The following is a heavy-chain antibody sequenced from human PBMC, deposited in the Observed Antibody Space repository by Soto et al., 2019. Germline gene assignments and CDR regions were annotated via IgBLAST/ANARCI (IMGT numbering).Heavy chain of an antibody. CDR3: ARLQVDYGDYGMDV. CDR2: IDPSDSYT. CDR1: GYSFTIYW. J-gene: IGHJ6*02. D-gene: IGHD4-17*01. V-gene: IGHV5-10-1*01. Sequence: PGESQKISCKGAGYSFTIYWSSCVRQMPGKGLEWMGRIDPSDSYTNYSPSFQGHVTISADKSISTAYLQWSSLKASDTAMYYCARLQVDYGDYGMDVWGQGTTVTVS.